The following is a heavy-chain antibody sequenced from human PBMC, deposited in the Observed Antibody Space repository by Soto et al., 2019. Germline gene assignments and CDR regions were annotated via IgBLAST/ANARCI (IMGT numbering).Heavy chain of an antibody. CDR3: ARDSLNWLFVHQLAPGVISDAFDI. Sequence: GGSLRLSCAASGFPFSNYAMSWVRPPPGKGLEWVSAFSGSIATTYHADSVKGRFTISRDNSKNTLYLQMNSLSAEDPAVYYCARDSLNWLFVHQLAPGVISDAFDIWGQGTMVTVSS. CDR1: GFPFSNYA. D-gene: IGHD3-22*01. J-gene: IGHJ3*02. V-gene: IGHV3-23*01. CDR2: FSGSIATT.